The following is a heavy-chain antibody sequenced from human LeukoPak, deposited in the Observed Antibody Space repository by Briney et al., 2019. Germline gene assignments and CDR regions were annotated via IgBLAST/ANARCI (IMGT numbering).Heavy chain of an antibody. V-gene: IGHV1-46*01. CDR2: INPSGGST. CDR3: ARDRVAAAGSLDY. D-gene: IGHD6-13*01. J-gene: IGHJ4*02. CDR1: GYTFTSYY. Sequence: ASVKVPCKASGYTFTSYYMHWVRQAPGQGLEWMGIINPSGGSTSYAQKFQGSVTMTRDTYTSTVYMEVSSMRSEDTAVYYCARDRVAAAGSLDYWGQGTLVTVSS.